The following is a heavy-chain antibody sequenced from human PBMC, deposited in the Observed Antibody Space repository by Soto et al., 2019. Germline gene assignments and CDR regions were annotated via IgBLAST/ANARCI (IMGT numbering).Heavy chain of an antibody. CDR3: ARPLWRDDYNWGYFDL. D-gene: IGHD4-4*01. J-gene: IGHJ2*01. CDR2: ISYDGSNK. V-gene: IGHV3-30-3*01. Sequence: QVQLVESGGGVVQPGRSLRLSCAASGFTFSSYAMHWVRQAPGKGLEWVAVISYDGSNKYYTDSVKGRFTISRDNSKNPLYLQMNSLRAEVTAVYDCARPLWRDDYNWGYFDLWGRGTLVTVSS. CDR1: GFTFSSYA.